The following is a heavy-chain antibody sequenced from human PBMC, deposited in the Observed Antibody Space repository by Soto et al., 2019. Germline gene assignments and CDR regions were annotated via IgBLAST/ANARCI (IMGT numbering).Heavy chain of an antibody. CDR3: ARHKGGDQLLYRYYYYYYMDV. Sequence: SETLSLTCTVSGGSISSSSYYWGWIRQPPGKGLEWIGSIYYSGSTYYNPSLKSRVTISADTSKNQFSLKLSSVTAADTAVYYCARHKGGDQLLYRYYYYYYMDVWGKGTTVTVSS. CDR2: IYYSGST. CDR1: GGSISSSSYY. J-gene: IGHJ6*03. D-gene: IGHD2-2*02. V-gene: IGHV4-39*01.